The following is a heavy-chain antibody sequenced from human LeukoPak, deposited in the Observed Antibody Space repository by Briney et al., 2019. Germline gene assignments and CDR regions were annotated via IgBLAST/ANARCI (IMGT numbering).Heavy chain of an antibody. J-gene: IGHJ4*02. V-gene: IGHV4-31*11. CDR1: GGSFSGYY. D-gene: IGHD3-22*01. CDR2: IYYSGST. CDR3: AREASRYYYDSSGYLSWFDY. Sequence: PSETLSLTCAVYGGSFSGYYWSWIRQHPGKGLEWIGYIYYSGSTYYNPSLKSRVTISVDTSKNQFSLKLSSVTAADTAVYYCAREASRYYYDSSGYLSWFDYWGQGTLVTVSS.